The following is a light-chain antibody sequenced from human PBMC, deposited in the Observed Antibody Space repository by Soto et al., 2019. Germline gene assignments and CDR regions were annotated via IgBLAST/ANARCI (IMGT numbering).Light chain of an antibody. V-gene: IGLV2-14*01. Sequence: QSALTQPASVSGSPGQSITISCTGTSSDVGGYNYVSWYQQHPGKAPKLMIYDVSNRPSGVSNRLSGSKSGNTASLTISGPQGEDEADYYCSSYTSSSTLYVFGPGTKLTVL. CDR1: SSDVGGYNY. CDR3: SSYTSSSTLYV. CDR2: DVS. J-gene: IGLJ1*01.